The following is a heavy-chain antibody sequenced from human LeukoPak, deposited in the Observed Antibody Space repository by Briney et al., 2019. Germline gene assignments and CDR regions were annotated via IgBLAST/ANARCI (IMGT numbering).Heavy chain of an antibody. Sequence: GASVKVSCKASGYTFTGYYMHWVRQAPGQGLEWMGGIIPIFGTANYAQKFQGRVTITADESTSTAYMELSSLRSEDTAVYYCARDPEEQTAMVSRDLSDYWGQGTLVTVSS. CDR3: ARDPEEQTAMVSRDLSDY. V-gene: IGHV1-69*13. CDR2: IIPIFGTA. D-gene: IGHD5-18*01. CDR1: GYTFTGYY. J-gene: IGHJ4*02.